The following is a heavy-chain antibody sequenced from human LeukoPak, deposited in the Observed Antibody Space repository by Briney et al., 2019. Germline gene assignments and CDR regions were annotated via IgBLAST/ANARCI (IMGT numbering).Heavy chain of an antibody. CDR3: ARGGLISSKYYFDY. V-gene: IGHV5-51*01. CDR1: EYSFTSYW. J-gene: IGHJ4*02. CDR2: FYPGDSDT. D-gene: IGHD3-3*02. Sequence: GESLKISCKGSEYSFTSYWIGWGGQMPGKGLEWMGHFYPGDSDTRYSPSFQGHVTISADNSISPAYLQWSSLKASDTAMYYCARGGLISSKYYFDYWGQGTLVTVSS.